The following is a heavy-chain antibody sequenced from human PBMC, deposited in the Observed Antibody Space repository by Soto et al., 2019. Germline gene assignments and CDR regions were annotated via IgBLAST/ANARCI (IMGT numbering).Heavy chain of an antibody. CDR2: IYPDDSDT. CDR1: GYSFPNYW. CDR3: ARASSSWYESVFEH. V-gene: IGHV5-51*01. J-gene: IGHJ4*02. Sequence: EVQLVQSGTEVKKPGESLRISCKGSGYSFPNYWIAWVRQMPGKDLESMGIIYPDDSDTKYSPSFQGQVTISADKSTSTAYLQWSSLKASDSAMYYCARASSSWYESVFEHWGQGTLVTVSS. D-gene: IGHD6-13*01.